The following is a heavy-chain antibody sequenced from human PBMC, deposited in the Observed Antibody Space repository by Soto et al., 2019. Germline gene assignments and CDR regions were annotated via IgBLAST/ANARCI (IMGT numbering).Heavy chain of an antibody. CDR2: INHSGST. Sequence: SETLSITCAVYGGSFSGYYWSWIRQPPGKGLEWIGEINHSGSTNYNPSLKSRVTISVETSKNQFSLKLSSVTAADTAVYYCARWIVVNYYYYYVMDLWGQGTTVTVSS. J-gene: IGHJ6*02. V-gene: IGHV4-34*01. CDR3: ARWIVVNYYYYYVMDL. CDR1: GGSFSGYY. D-gene: IGHD3-22*01.